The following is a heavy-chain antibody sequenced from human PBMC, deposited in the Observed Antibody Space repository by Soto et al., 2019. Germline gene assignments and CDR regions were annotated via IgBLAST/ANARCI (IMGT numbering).Heavy chain of an antibody. CDR2: IKSKTDGGTT. V-gene: IGHV3-15*01. D-gene: IGHD6-13*01. CDR3: TTSIAAAGNGYYYYGMDV. J-gene: IGHJ6*02. CDR1: GFTFSNAW. Sequence: PGGSLRLSCAASGFTFSNAWMSWGRQAPGKGLEWVGRIKSKTDGGTTDYAAPVKGRFTIARDASKNTLYLQMNSLKTEDTAVYYCTTSIAAAGNGYYYYGMDVWGQGTTVTVSS.